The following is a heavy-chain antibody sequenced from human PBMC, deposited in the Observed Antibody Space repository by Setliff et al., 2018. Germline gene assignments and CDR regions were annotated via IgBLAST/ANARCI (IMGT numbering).Heavy chain of an antibody. D-gene: IGHD3-22*01. CDR1: GFTFSSEY. CDR3: VRELRVIVGVGIQGVFDI. J-gene: IGHJ3*02. Sequence: GGSLRLSCAASGFTFSSEYMNWVRQAPGKGLEWVSYISSSSTSIYSDSVKDRFTISRDNAKKSLYLQMDSLRAEDTTVYYCVRELRVIVGVGIQGVFDIWGQGTMVTVSS. CDR2: ISSSSTSI. V-gene: IGHV3-48*01.